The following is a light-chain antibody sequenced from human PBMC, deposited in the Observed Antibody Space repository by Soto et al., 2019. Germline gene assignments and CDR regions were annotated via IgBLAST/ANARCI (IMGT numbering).Light chain of an antibody. Sequence: QSVLTQPXSVSAAPGQSIAISCSGSSSNIGNNYVCWYQHLPGTAPKLLIYDNNKRPSVIPDRFSGSKSGTSXXXDITGLQTGDEADYXCGTWDSSLSAVVFGGGXXXTVL. V-gene: IGLV1-51*01. J-gene: IGLJ2*01. CDR1: SSNIGNNY. CDR3: GTWDSSLSAVV. CDR2: DNN.